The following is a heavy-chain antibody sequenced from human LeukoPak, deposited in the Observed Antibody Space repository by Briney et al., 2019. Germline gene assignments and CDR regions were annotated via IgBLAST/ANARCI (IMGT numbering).Heavy chain of an antibody. CDR1: GGSISSSSYY. CDR2: IYTSGST. J-gene: IGHJ4*02. D-gene: IGHD7-27*01. Sequence: KPSETLSLTCTVSGGSISSSSYYWGWIRQPAGKGLEWIGRIYTSGSTNYNPSLKSRVTISVDTSKNQFSLKLSSVTAADTAVYYCARGKLGGDFDYWGQGTLVTVSS. CDR3: ARGKLGGDFDY. V-gene: IGHV4-61*02.